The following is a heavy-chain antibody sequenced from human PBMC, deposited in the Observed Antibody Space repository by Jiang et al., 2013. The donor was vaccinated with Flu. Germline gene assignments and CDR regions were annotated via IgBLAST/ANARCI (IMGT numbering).Heavy chain of an antibody. J-gene: IGHJ5*02. Sequence: GAEVKKPGSSVKVSCKASGGTFSSYAISWVRQAPGQGLEWMGGIIPIFGTANYAQKFQGRVTITADESTSTAYMELSSLRSEDTAVYYCARRFEGYCSSTSCYKLSGWFDPWGQG. V-gene: IGHV1-69*01. CDR2: IIPIFGTA. CDR3: ARRFEGYCSSTSCYKLSGWFDP. CDR1: GGTFSSYA. D-gene: IGHD2-2*02.